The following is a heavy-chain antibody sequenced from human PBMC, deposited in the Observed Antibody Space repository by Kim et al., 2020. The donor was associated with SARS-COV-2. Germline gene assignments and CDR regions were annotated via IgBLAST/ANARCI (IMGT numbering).Heavy chain of an antibody. J-gene: IGHJ5*02. V-gene: IGHV1-8*01. Sequence: ASVKVSCKASGYTFTSYDINWVRQATGQGLEWMGWMNPNSGNTGYAQKFQGRVTMTRNTSISTAYMELSSLRSEDTAVYYCASGKIITIFGVVITPWWFDVWGQGTLVTVSS. CDR3: ASGKIITIFGVVITPWWFDV. D-gene: IGHD3-3*01. CDR2: MNPNSGNT. CDR1: GYTFTSYD.